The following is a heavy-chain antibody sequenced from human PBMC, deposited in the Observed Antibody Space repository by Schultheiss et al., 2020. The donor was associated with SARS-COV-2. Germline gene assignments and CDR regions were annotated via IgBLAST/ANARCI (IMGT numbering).Heavy chain of an antibody. V-gene: IGHV4-31*03. CDR2: IYYSGST. J-gene: IGHJ6*02. CDR1: GGSISRSGYY. D-gene: IGHD3-22*01. Sequence: SETLSLTCTVSGGSISRSGYYWGWIRQPPGKGLEWIGYIYYSGSTYYNPSLKSRVTISVDTSKNQFSLKLSSVTAADTAVYYCARDYYDSSGYYFYGMDVWGQGTTVTVSS. CDR3: ARDYYDSSGYYFYGMDV.